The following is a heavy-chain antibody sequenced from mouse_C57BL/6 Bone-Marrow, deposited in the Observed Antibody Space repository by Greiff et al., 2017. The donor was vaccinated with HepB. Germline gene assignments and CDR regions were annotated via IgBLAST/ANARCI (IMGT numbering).Heavy chain of an antibody. CDR2: IYPRSGNT. CDR1: GYTFTSYG. Sequence: VKLVESVAELARPGASVKLSCKASGYTFTSYGISWVKQRTGQGLEWIGEIYPRSGNTYYNEKFKGKATLTADKSSSTAYMELRSLTSEDSAVYFCAREGLGAWFAYWGQGTLVTVSA. D-gene: IGHD3-3*01. V-gene: IGHV1-81*01. CDR3: AREGLGAWFAY. J-gene: IGHJ3*01.